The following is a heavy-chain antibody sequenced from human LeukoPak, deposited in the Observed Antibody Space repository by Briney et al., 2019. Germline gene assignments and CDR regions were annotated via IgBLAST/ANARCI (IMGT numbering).Heavy chain of an antibody. V-gene: IGHV3-23*01. CDR2: ISSSGGTT. CDR3: AKESPYGDNRLYYFDY. J-gene: IGHJ4*02. D-gene: IGHD4-17*01. CDR1: GFTFSRYA. Sequence: PGGSLRLSCAASGFTFSRYAMSWVRQAPGKGLEWVSAISSSGGTTYYADSVKGRFAISRDNSGNTVYLQLHSLRAEDTAVYYCAKESPYGDNRLYYFDYWGQGTLVTASS.